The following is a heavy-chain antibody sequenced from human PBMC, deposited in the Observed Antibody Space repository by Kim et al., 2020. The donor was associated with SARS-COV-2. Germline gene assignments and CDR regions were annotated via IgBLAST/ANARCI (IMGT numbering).Heavy chain of an antibody. V-gene: IGHV3-11*01. Sequence: GGSLRLSCAASGFTFSDYYISWIRQAPGKGLEWVSYISSSGSTIYYADSVKGRFTISRDNAKNSLYLQMNSLRAEDTAVYYCARGEAYGLWFGEFQHAEYFQHWGQGTLVTVSS. CDR1: GFTFSDYY. CDR2: ISSSGSTI. J-gene: IGHJ1*01. CDR3: ARGEAYGLWFGEFQHAEYFQH. D-gene: IGHD3-10*01.